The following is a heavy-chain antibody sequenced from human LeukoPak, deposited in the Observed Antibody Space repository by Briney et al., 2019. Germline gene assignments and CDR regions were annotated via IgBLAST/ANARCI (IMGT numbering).Heavy chain of an antibody. V-gene: IGHV1-8*01. CDR1: GYTFTSYD. CDR3: ARDLVHHRLLASGYNWFDP. Sequence: ASVKVSCKASGYTFTSYDINWVRQATGQGLEWMGWMNPNSGNTGYAQKFQGRVTMTRNTSISTAYMELSSLRSDDTAVYYCARDLVHHRLLASGYNWFDPWGQGTLVTVSS. D-gene: IGHD3-9*01. J-gene: IGHJ5*02. CDR2: MNPNSGNT.